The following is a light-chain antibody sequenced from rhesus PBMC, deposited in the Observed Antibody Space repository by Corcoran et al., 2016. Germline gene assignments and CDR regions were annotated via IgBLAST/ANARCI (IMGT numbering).Light chain of an antibody. V-gene: IGKV1-22*01. CDR3: QQYSSRRT. J-gene: IGKJ1*01. Sequence: DIQMTQSPSSLSASVGDTVTITCRASQGISSWLAWYQQKPGKAPKPLIYKASSLQSGVPPRFRGSGSGTDFTLTISSLQSEEFATYDCQQYSSRRTFGQGTKVEIK. CDR1: QGISSW. CDR2: KAS.